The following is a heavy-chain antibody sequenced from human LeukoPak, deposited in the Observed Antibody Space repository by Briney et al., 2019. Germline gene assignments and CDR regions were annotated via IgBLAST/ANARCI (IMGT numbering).Heavy chain of an antibody. J-gene: IGHJ3*02. D-gene: IGHD3-22*01. Sequence: GGSLRLSCAASGFTFRIYAMTWVRQAPGKGPEWVSGALSGGTTTYYADSVKGRFTISRDNYKGILFLQMNSLRAEDTAVYYCAKNYHDSSGPFSWAFHMWSQGTTVTVSS. V-gene: IGHV3-23*01. CDR3: AKNYHDSSGPFSWAFHM. CDR2: ALSGGTTT. CDR1: GFTFRIYA.